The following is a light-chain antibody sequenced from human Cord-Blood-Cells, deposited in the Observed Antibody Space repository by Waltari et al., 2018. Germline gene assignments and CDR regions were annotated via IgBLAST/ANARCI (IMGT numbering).Light chain of an antibody. J-gene: IGLJ3*02. V-gene: IGLV2-14*03. CDR1: SSDVGGYNY. Sequence: QSALTQPASVSGSPGQSITISCTGTSSDVGGYNYVSWYQQHPGKAPKLMIYDVSNRPSGVSNRFAGSKSCNRASLTISGLQAEDEADYYCSSYTSSSTLVFGGGTKLTVL. CDR2: DVS. CDR3: SSYTSSSTLV.